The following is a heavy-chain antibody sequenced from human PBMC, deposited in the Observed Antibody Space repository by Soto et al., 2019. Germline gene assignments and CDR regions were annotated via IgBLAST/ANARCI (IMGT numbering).Heavy chain of an antibody. CDR2: IKQDGSEK. V-gene: IGHV3-7*05. J-gene: IGHJ6*02. CDR3: AREPGSSGYYYYYYGMDV. Sequence: GGSLRLSCAASGFTFSSYWMSWVRQAPGKGLEWVANIKQDGSEKYYVDSVKGRFTISRDNAKNSLYLQMNSLRAEDTAVYYCAREPGSSGYYYYYYGMDVWGQGTTVTVSS. CDR1: GFTFSSYW. D-gene: IGHD3-22*01.